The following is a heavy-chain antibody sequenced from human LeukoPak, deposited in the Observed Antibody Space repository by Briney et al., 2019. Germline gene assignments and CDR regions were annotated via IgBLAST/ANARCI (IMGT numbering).Heavy chain of an antibody. CDR2: IYYSGST. D-gene: IGHD1-26*01. CDR1: GGSISSYY. V-gene: IGHV4-59*08. Sequence: PSETLSLTCIVSGGSISSYYWSWIRQPPGKGLEWIGYIYYSGSTNYNPSLKSRVTISVDTSKNQFSLKLSSVTAADTAVYYCARHGRGYDFDYWGQGTLVTVSS. CDR3: ARHGRGYDFDY. J-gene: IGHJ4*02.